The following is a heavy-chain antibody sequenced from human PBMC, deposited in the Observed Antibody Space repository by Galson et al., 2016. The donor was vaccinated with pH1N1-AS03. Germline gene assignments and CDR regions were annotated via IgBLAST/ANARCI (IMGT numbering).Heavy chain of an antibody. CDR3: ARTLNYNTGLDV. D-gene: IGHD5-24*01. V-gene: IGHV2-70*04. CDR2: IDWDDGT. Sequence: PALVKPPQTLTLTCTVSGFSLSTGGMRVSWIRQPPGKALEWLGRIDWDDGTFYSTSLKTRLTISKDTSKNQVVLTMTKMDPVDTGTYYCARTLNYNTGLDVWGPGATVTVSS. J-gene: IGHJ6*02. CDR1: GFSLSTGGMR.